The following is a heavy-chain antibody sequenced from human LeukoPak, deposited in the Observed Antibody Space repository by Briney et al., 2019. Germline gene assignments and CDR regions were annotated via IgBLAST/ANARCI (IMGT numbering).Heavy chain of an antibody. CDR3: ARNDGYNAFDY. D-gene: IGHD5-24*01. J-gene: IGHJ4*02. Sequence: PGRSLRLSCAASGFTFSSYAMHWVRQAPGKGLEWVAVISYDGSNKYYADSVKGRFTISRDNSKNTLYLQMNSLRAEDTAVYYCARNDGYNAFDYWGQGTPVTVSS. V-gene: IGHV3-30-3*01. CDR2: ISYDGSNK. CDR1: GFTFSSYA.